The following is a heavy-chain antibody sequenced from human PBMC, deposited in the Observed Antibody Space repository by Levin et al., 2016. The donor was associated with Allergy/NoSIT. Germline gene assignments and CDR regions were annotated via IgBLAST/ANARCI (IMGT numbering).Heavy chain of an antibody. D-gene: IGHD2-2*02. CDR2: ISYDGSNK. Sequence: WIRQPPGKGLEWVAVISYDGSNKYYADSVKGRFTISRDNSKNTLYLQMNSLRAEDTAVYYCARDEPRGYCSSTSCYKSGMDVWGQGTTVTVSS. CDR3: ARDEPRGYCSSTSCYKSGMDV. J-gene: IGHJ6*02. V-gene: IGHV3-30-3*01.